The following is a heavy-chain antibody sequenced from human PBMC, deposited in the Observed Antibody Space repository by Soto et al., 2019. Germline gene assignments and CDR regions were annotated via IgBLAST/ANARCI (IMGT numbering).Heavy chain of an antibody. CDR2: ISYDGNNK. J-gene: IGHJ4*02. V-gene: IGHV3-30*03. CDR1: GFIFSTYG. D-gene: IGHD4-17*01. Sequence: QVQLVESGGGVVQTGRSLRLSCAASGFIFSTYGMHWVRQAPGKGLEWLSVISYDGNNKYYADSVKGRFTISRDNSKNTMWLQMDSLRTEDTAVYYCATDLLLTTITTVGEWGQGTLVAVSS. CDR3: ATDLLLTTITTVGE.